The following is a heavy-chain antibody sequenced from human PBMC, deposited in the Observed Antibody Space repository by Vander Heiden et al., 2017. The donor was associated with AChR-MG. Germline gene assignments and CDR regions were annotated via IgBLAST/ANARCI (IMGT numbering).Heavy chain of an antibody. CDR3: ARGFFPQYSSFEAFDI. CDR1: GYTFTSYD. CDR2: MNPNSGNT. V-gene: IGHV1-8*01. D-gene: IGHD6-19*01. J-gene: IGHJ3*02. Sequence: QVQLVQSGAEVKKPGASVKVSCKASGYTFTSYDINWVRQATGQGLEWMGWMNPNSGNTGYAQKFQGRVTMTRNTSISTAYMELSSLRSEDTAVYYCARGFFPQYSSFEAFDIWGQGTMVTVSS.